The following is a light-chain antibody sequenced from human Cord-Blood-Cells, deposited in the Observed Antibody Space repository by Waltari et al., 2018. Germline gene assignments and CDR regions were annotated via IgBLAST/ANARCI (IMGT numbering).Light chain of an antibody. Sequence: QSALTRPASVSGSPGQSITISCTGTSSDVGGYNYVSWYQQHPGKAPKLMIYDVSKRPSGVFNRFAGSKSGNTASLTISGLQAEDEADYYCSSYTSSSTWVFGGGTKLTVL. J-gene: IGLJ3*02. CDR2: DVS. CDR1: SSDVGGYNY. V-gene: IGLV2-14*01. CDR3: SSYTSSSTWV.